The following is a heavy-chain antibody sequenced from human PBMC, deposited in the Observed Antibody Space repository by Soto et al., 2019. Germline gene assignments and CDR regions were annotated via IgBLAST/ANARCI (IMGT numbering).Heavy chain of an antibody. J-gene: IGHJ4*02. Sequence: ASVKVSCKASGYTSTSYAMHWVRQAPGQRLEWMGWINAGNGNTKYSQKFQGRVTITRDTSASTAYMELSSLRSEDTAVYYCARSWWATEIDYWGQRTLVTVSS. CDR3: ARSWWATEIDY. CDR1: GYTSTSYA. D-gene: IGHD2-8*02. CDR2: INAGNGNT. V-gene: IGHV1-3*01.